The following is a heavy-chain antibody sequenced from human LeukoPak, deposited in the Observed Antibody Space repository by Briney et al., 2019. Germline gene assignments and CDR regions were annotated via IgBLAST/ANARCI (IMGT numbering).Heavy chain of an antibody. CDR1: GFTFSSYA. J-gene: IGHJ3*02. Sequence: SGGSLRLSCAASGFTFSSYAMHWVRQAPGKGLEWVAVISYDGSNKYYADSVKGRFTISRDNSKNTLYLQMNNLRAEDTAVYYCARDKDGYYDFWSGRHAFDIWGQGTMVTVSS. D-gene: IGHD3-3*01. CDR3: ARDKDGYYDFWSGRHAFDI. V-gene: IGHV3-30-3*01. CDR2: ISYDGSNK.